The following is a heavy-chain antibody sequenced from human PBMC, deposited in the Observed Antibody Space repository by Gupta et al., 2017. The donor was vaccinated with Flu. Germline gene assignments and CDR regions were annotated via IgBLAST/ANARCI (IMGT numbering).Heavy chain of an antibody. J-gene: IGHJ6*03. CDR3: ARSGEWGHYMDV. Sequence: GSIRSYYWNWIRQPPGKGLEWIGYLYYSGSSNYNPSLQSRVTISGDTSKNQFSLKLSSVTAADTAVYYCARSGEWGHYMDVWGKGTTVTVSS. CDR2: LYYSGSS. V-gene: IGHV4-59*08. CDR1: GSIRSYY. D-gene: IGHD2-8*01.